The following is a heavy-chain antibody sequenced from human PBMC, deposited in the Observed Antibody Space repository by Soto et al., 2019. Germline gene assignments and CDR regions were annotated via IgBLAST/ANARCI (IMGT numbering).Heavy chain of an antibody. CDR3: ARDRDDDGSGNYYNRIDF. CDR2: IIPIFGTP. V-gene: IGHV1-69*01. CDR1: GGIFSTYA. J-gene: IGHJ4*02. D-gene: IGHD3-10*01. Sequence: QVQLVQSGAEVQKPGSSVKVSCKASGGIFSTYAISWLRQAPGQGLEWMGGIIPIFGTPNYAQRFQGRVTITADESTRTAYMELSRLRSEDTAVYYCARDRDDDGSGNYYNRIDFWGQGTLVTVSS.